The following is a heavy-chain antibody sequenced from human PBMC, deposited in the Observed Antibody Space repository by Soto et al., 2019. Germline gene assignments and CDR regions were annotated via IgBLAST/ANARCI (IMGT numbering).Heavy chain of an antibody. CDR2: INHSGST. D-gene: IGHD2-2*01. Sequence: QVQLQQWGAGLLKPSETLSLTCAVYGGSFSGYYWSWIRQPPGKGLEWIGEINHSGSTNYNPSLKSRVTISVDTSKNQFSLKLSSVTAADTAVYYCARGRWIVVVPAATDFDYWGQGTLVTVSS. J-gene: IGHJ4*02. CDR3: ARGRWIVVVPAATDFDY. CDR1: GGSFSGYY. V-gene: IGHV4-34*01.